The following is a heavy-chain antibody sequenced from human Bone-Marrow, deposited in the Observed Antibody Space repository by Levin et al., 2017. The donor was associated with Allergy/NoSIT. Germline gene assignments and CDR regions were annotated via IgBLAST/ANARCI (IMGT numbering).Heavy chain of an antibody. J-gene: IGHJ6*03. Sequence: GESLKISCTISGFIFADYAMNWVRQAPGRGLEWVSSLDGSSGKTHYADVVKGRFTISREYSKNTLFLQMNGLSVEDTARYYCAKAGTTVMLDYSYLDVWGEGTAVTVSS. V-gene: IGHV3-23*01. CDR2: LDGSSGKT. D-gene: IGHD4-17*01. CDR3: AKAGTTVMLDYSYLDV. CDR1: GFIFADYA.